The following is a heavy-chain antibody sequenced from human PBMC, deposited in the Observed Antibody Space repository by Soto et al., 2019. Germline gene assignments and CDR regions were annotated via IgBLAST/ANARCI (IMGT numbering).Heavy chain of an antibody. D-gene: IGHD3-10*01. CDR3: ARVAGYGSGSRRFDN. CDR2: TVAGSGNR. J-gene: IGHJ4*02. V-gene: IGHV1-18*01. Sequence: QVQLMQSGAEVTKPGASVRLCYKTSGYSFTSYGLSWVRQAPGQGLEWMGWTVAGSGNRIYAQKFQDRINMNTDTSTNTGYMELRSLRSDDSALYFCARVAGYGSGSRRFDNWGQGTLVTVSS. CDR1: GYSFTSYG.